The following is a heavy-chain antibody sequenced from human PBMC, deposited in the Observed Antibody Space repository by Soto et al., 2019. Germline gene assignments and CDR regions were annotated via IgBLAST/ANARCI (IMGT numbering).Heavy chain of an antibody. CDR2: ISSGGQTI. D-gene: IGHD2-2*01. V-gene: IGHV3-48*02. CDR3: ARDPQRGYSGMDV. CDR1: GFSFSTYD. J-gene: IGHJ6*02. Sequence: EVQLVESGGGLVQPGGSLRLSCAASGFSFSTYDMNWVRQAPGKGLEWVSYISSGGQTIKSTDSVKGRFTISRDNAKNSLYLQMNGLRDEDTGVYYCARDPQRGYSGMDVWGQGTTVTVSS.